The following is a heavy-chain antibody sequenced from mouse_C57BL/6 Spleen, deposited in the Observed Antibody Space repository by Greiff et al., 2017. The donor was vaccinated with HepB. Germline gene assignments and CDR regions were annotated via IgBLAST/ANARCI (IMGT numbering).Heavy chain of an antibody. D-gene: IGHD2-4*01. CDR2: IHPNSGST. V-gene: IGHV1-64*01. J-gene: IGHJ4*01. CDR3: ARGGYYDYDRFYAMDY. CDR1: GYTFTSYW. Sequence: QVQLKQPGAELVKPGASVKLSCKASGYTFTSYWMHWVKQRPGQGLEWIGMIHPNSGSTNYNEKFKSKATLTVDKSSSTAYMQLSSLTSEDSAVYYCARGGYYDYDRFYAMDYWGQGTSVTVSS.